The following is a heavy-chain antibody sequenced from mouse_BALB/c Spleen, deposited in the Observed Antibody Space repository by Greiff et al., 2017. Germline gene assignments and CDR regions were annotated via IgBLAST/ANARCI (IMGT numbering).Heavy chain of an antibody. CDR3: AREAYYRYGAY. CDR1: GYTFTSYT. Sequence: VQLQQSAAELARPGASVKMSCKASGYTFTSYTMHWVKQRPGQGLEWIGYINPSSGYTEYNQKFKDKTTLTADKSSSTAYMQLSSLTSEDSAVYYCAREAYYRYGAYWGQGTLVTVSA. V-gene: IGHV1-4*02. J-gene: IGHJ3*01. CDR2: INPSSGYT. D-gene: IGHD2-14*01.